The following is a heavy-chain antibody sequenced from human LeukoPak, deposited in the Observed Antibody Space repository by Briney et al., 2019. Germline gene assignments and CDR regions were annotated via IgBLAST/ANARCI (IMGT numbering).Heavy chain of an antibody. CDR2: INPNSGGT. V-gene: IGHV1-2*06. Sequence: ASVEVSCKASGYTFTCYYMHWVRQAPGQGLEWMGRINPNSGGTNYAQKFQGRVTMTRDTSISTAYMELSRLRSDDTAVYYCARRPIKPRTYYYDSSGYYLPKDAFDIWGQGTMVTVSS. CDR3: ARRPIKPRTYYYDSSGYYLPKDAFDI. J-gene: IGHJ3*02. CDR1: GYTFTCYY. D-gene: IGHD3-22*01.